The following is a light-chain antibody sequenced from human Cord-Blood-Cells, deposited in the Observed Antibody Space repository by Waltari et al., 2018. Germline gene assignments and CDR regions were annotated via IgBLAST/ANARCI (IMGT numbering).Light chain of an antibody. V-gene: IGLV2-23*01. CDR1: SSDVGSYNL. CDR3: CSYAGSRV. CDR2: EGS. Sequence: QPALTQPASVSGSPGQSITISCTGTSSDVGSYNLVSWYQQHPGKAPKLMIYEGSKRPSGVSNCFSGSKSGNTASLTISGLQAEDEADYYCCSYAGSRVFGGGTKLTVL. J-gene: IGLJ3*02.